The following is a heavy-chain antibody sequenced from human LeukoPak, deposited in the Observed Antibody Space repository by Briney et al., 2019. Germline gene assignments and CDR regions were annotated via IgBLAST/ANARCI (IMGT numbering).Heavy chain of an antibody. D-gene: IGHD6-13*01. J-gene: IGHJ4*02. CDR1: GFTFGTSA. CDR2: FGRSGSDT. V-gene: IGHV3-23*01. CDR3: AKGSLGSWYYFDY. Sequence: GGSLRLSCAASGFTFGTSAMSWVRQAPGEGPEWVSTFGRSGSDTYYSDSVKGRFTIFRDNSKNTLYLQMNSLRDEDTAVYYCAKGSLGSWYYFDYWGQGTLVTVSS.